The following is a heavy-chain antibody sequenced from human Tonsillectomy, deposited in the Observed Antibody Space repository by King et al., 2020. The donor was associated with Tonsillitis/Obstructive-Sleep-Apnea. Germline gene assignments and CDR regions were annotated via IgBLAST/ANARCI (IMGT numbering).Heavy chain of an antibody. CDR2: IDISDSNT. J-gene: IGHJ3*01. CDR1: GNTLYW. Sequence: VQLVESGAEVKKPGESLRISCTDSGNTLYWITWVRQMPGKGLEWMGRIDISDSNTNYSPSFEGHVSISADKSNSTAYLQWKSLTASDTAIYYCARAREGSCSAFDVWGQGTMVTVSS. CDR3: ARAREGSCSAFDV. V-gene: IGHV5-10-1*01. D-gene: IGHD6-19*01.